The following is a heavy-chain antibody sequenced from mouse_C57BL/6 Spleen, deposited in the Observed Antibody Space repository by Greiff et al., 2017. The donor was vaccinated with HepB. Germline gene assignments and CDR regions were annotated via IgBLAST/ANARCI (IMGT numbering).Heavy chain of an antibody. CDR2: IDPENGDT. CDR3: TTLGQFAY. D-gene: IGHD4-1*01. V-gene: IGHV14-4*01. J-gene: IGHJ3*01. Sequence: VQLKESGAELVRPGASVKLSCTASGFNIKDDYMHWVKQRPEQGLEWIGWIDPENGDTEYASKFQGKATITADTSSNTAYLQLSSLTSEDTAVYYCTTLGQFAYWGQGTLVTVSA. CDR1: GFNIKDDY.